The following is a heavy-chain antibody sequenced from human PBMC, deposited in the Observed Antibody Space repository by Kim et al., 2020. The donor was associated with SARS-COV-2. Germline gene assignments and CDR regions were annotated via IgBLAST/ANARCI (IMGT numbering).Heavy chain of an antibody. CDR2: IYTSGST. V-gene: IGHV4-61*02. CDR1: GGSISSGAYY. J-gene: IGHJ4*02. D-gene: IGHD3-22*01. CDR3: ARYYYDSGGSPNFDY. Sequence: SETLSLTCTVSGGSISSGAYYWSWVRQPAGKGLEWIGRIYTSGSTNYNPSLKSRVTISVDTSKNQFSLNLSSVTAADTAVYYCARYYYDSGGSPNFDYWGQGTLVTVSS.